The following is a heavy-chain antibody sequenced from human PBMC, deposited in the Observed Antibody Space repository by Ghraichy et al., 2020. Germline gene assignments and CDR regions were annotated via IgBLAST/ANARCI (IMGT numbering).Heavy chain of an antibody. D-gene: IGHD6-13*01. Sequence: SETLSLTCAVSGGSISSINWWSWVRQPPGKGLEWIGEIYHSGSTNYNPSLKSRVTISVDKSKNQFSLKLTSVTAADTAVYYCASRSDPSSSWYNWFDPWGQGTLVTVSS. CDR3: ASRSDPSSSWYNWFDP. CDR2: IYHSGST. J-gene: IGHJ5*02. V-gene: IGHV4-4*02. CDR1: GGSISSINW.